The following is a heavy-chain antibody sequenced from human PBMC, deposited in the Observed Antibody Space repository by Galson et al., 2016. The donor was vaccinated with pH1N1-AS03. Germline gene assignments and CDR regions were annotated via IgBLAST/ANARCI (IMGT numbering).Heavy chain of an antibody. CDR2: ISGTGGSP. J-gene: IGHJ4*02. V-gene: IGHV3-23*01. D-gene: IGHD1-1*01. Sequence: PLRLSCAASGFTFSDYAMGWVRQAPGKGLEWLAEISGTGGSPFYADSVKGRVTISRDNSKNTVYLQMTSLRAEDTAVYYCATNALKVRVDYWGQGTLVTVSS. CDR3: ATNALKVRVDY. CDR1: GFTFSDYA.